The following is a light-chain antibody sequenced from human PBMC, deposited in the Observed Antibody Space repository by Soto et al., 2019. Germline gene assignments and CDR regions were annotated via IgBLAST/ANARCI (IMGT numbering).Light chain of an antibody. CDR2: GAF. CDR1: QDISNF. CDR3: QQYHSFPFT. Sequence: DLQITQSPSSLSASVGDRVTITCRASQDISNFLAWFQQRPGKAPESLIYGAFSVRSGVPSKFSGSGSGTDFTLTISSLQPEDFATYYCQQYHSFPFTFGGGTRVEIK. V-gene: IGKV1-16*02. J-gene: IGKJ4*01.